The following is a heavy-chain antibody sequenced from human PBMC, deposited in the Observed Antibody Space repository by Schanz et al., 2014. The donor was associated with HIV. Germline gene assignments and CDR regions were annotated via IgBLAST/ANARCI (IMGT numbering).Heavy chain of an antibody. V-gene: IGHV3-30-3*01. CDR3: ARSPDWAGTDAFDI. CDR2: ISYDGSNK. Sequence: QVQLVESGGGVVQPGRSLRLSCAASGFTFSSYAMYWVRQAPGKGLEWVAVISYDGSNKYYADSVKGRSTISRDNSKNTLYLQMNSLRAEDTAVYYCARSPDWAGTDAFDIWGQGTMVTVSS. D-gene: IGHD6-19*01. J-gene: IGHJ3*02. CDR1: GFTFSSYA.